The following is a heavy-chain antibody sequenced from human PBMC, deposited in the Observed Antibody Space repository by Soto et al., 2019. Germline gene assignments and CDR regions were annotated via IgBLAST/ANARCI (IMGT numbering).Heavy chain of an antibody. CDR2: IWYDGSNK. Sequence: GGSLRLSCAASGFTFSSYGMHWVRQAPGKGLEWVAVIWYDGSNKYYADSVKGRFTISRDNSKNTLYLQMNSLRAEDTAVYYCARDHENGLMVYAFGGDAFDIWGQGTMVTVSS. V-gene: IGHV3-33*01. D-gene: IGHD2-8*01. CDR1: GFTFSSYG. CDR3: ARDHENGLMVYAFGGDAFDI. J-gene: IGHJ3*02.